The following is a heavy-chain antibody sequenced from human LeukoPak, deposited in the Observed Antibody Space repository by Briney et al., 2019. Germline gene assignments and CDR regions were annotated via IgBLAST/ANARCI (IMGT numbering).Heavy chain of an antibody. D-gene: IGHD1-1*01. CDR3: AKQRSANTNDFDY. CDR1: GFTFSSYA. Sequence: GVSLRLSCAASGFTFSSYAMHWVRQAPGKGLEWVAVISYDGSNKYYADSVKGRFTISRDNSKNALYLQMNSLRADDTAVYYCAKQRSANTNDFDYWGQGTLVTVSS. J-gene: IGHJ4*02. CDR2: ISYDGSNK. V-gene: IGHV3-30*18.